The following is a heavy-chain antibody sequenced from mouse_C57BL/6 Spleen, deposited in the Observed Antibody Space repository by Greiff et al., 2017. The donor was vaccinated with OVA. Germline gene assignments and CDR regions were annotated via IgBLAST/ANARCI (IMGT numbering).Heavy chain of an antibody. J-gene: IGHJ3*01. Sequence: QVQLQQPGAELVKPGASVKLSCKASGYTFTSYWMHWVKQRPGRGLEWIGRIDPNSGGTKYNEKFKSKATLTVDKPSSTAYMQLSSLTSEDSAVYYCARGRYYDYDEGFAYWGQGTLVTVSA. D-gene: IGHD2-4*01. CDR3: ARGRYYDYDEGFAY. V-gene: IGHV1-72*01. CDR2: IDPNSGGT. CDR1: GYTFTSYW.